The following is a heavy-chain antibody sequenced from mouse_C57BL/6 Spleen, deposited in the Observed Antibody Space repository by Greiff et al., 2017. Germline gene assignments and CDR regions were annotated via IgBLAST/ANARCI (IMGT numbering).Heavy chain of an antibody. J-gene: IGHJ4*01. CDR3: AKRRGDYYAMDY. CDR2: INPNNGGT. Sequence: DVQLQQSGPELVKPGASVKISCKASGYTFTDYYMNWVKQSHGKSLEWIGDINPNNGGTSYNQKFKGKATLTVDKSSSTAYMELRSLTSEDSAVYYCAKRRGDYYAMDYWGQGTSVTVSS. CDR1: GYTFTDYY. V-gene: IGHV1-26*01. D-gene: IGHD2-12*01.